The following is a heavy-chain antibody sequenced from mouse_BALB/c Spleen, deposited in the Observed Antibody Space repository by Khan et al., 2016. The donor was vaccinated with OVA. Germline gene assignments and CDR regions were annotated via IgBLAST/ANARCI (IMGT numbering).Heavy chain of an antibody. CDR2: ISSGGNT. CDR1: GFTFSNYA. J-gene: IGHJ3*01. V-gene: IGHV5-6-5*01. CDR3: ARDYWFTY. Sequence: EVELVESGGGLVQPGGSLKLSCEGSGFTFSNYAMSWVRQTPEKRLEWVASISSGGNTYYSDSVKGRFTISRDNARNILYLQRSSLRSEDTAMYYCARDYWFTYWGQGTLVTVSA.